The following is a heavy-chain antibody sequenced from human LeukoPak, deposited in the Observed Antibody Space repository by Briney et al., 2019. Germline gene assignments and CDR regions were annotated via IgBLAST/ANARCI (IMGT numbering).Heavy chain of an antibody. Sequence: GGSLRLSCAVSGFTFTSYSMSWVRQAPGKGLEWVGAISGNGGSTNYADSVKGRFTISRDNSKNTLYLQMNSLRAEDTAVYYCAKISSTAAPADYWGQGTLVTVSS. J-gene: IGHJ4*02. V-gene: IGHV3-23*01. CDR3: AKISSTAAPADY. D-gene: IGHD2-2*01. CDR1: GFTFTSYS. CDR2: ISGNGGST.